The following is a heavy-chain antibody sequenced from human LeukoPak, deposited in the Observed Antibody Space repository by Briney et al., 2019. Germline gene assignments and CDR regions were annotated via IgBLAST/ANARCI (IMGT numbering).Heavy chain of an antibody. CDR1: GGSFSGYY. J-gene: IGHJ5*02. V-gene: IGHV4-34*01. CDR3: ARHLRRYYGSGKGPFDP. CDR2: INHSGST. D-gene: IGHD3-10*01. Sequence: KSSETLSLTCAVYGGSFSGYYWSWIRQPPGKGLEWLGEINHSGSTNYNPSLKSRVTISVDTSKNQFSLKLSSVTAADTAVYYCARHLRRYYGSGKGPFDPWGQGTLVTVSS.